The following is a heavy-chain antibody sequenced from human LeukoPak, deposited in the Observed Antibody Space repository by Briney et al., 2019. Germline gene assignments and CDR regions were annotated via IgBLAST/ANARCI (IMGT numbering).Heavy chain of an antibody. J-gene: IGHJ3*02. CDR1: GFSVGSYG. CDR3: AKDGFNYTSRDNDGFDT. V-gene: IGHV3-23*01. D-gene: IGHD3-3*01. Sequence: GGSLRLSCAASGFSVGSYGMSWVRQAPGKGLEWVSTFSGNGEWTHYTDSVKGRFTTSRDKTKNTLYLQMNSLIFEDTGLYYCAKDGFNYTSRDNDGFDTWGQGTMVTVSS. CDR2: FSGNGEWT.